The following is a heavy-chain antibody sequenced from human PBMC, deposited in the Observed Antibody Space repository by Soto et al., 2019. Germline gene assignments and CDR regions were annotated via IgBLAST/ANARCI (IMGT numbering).Heavy chain of an antibody. V-gene: IGHV3-21*01. J-gene: IGHJ6*02. Sequence: GSLRLSCAASGFTFSSYSMNWVRQAPGKGLEWVSSISSSSSYIYYADSVKGRFTISRDNAKNSLYLQMNSLRAEDTAVYYWARDYRFGEFHYGMDVWGQGTTVTVSS. CDR1: GFTFSSYS. D-gene: IGHD3-10*01. CDR3: ARDYRFGEFHYGMDV. CDR2: ISSSSSYI.